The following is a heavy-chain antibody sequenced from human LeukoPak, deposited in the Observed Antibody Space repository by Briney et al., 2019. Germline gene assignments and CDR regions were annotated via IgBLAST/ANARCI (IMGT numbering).Heavy chain of an antibody. CDR2: MNPNSGNT. CDR1: GYTFTSYD. Sequence: ASVKVSCKASGYTFTSYDINWVRQATGQGLEWMGWMNPNSGNTGYAQKFQGRVTMTRNTSISTAYMELSSLRSEDTAAYYCARGGPRSSYDFWSGYWEDYYYGMDVWGQGTTVTVSS. D-gene: IGHD3-3*01. V-gene: IGHV1-8*01. J-gene: IGHJ6*02. CDR3: ARGGPRSSYDFWSGYWEDYYYGMDV.